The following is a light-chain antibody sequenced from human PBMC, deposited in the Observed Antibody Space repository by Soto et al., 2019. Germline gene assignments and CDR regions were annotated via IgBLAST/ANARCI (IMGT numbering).Light chain of an antibody. Sequence: QSVLTQPPSVSGAPGQRVTISCTGSSSNIGAGYDVHWYQQLPGTAPKLLIYGNSNRPSGVPDRFSGSKSGTSASLAITGLQAEDEADYYCQSYDSSLSGSHVVFRGGTKLTVL. CDR1: SSNIGAGYD. CDR2: GNS. CDR3: QSYDSSLSGSHVV. J-gene: IGLJ2*01. V-gene: IGLV1-40*01.